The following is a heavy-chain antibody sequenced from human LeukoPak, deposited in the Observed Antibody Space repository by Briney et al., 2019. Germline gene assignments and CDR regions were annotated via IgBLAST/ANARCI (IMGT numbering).Heavy chain of an antibody. Sequence: SETLSLTCTVSGGSISSSSYYWGWIRQPPGKGLEWIVSIYYTRSTYYNPSLKSRVTISVDTSKNQFSLKLTSVTAADTAVYYCARGVTMIVVVIHDWYFDLWGRGTLVTVSS. CDR3: ARGVTMIVVVIHDWYFDL. V-gene: IGHV4-39*01. CDR1: GGSISSSSYY. D-gene: IGHD3-22*01. CDR2: IYYTRST. J-gene: IGHJ2*01.